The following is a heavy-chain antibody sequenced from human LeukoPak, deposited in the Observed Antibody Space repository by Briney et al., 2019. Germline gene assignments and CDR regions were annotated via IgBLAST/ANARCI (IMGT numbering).Heavy chain of an antibody. V-gene: IGHV3-20*04. D-gene: IGHD2-15*01. CDR3: ARARGYCSGGSCYVDY. J-gene: IGHJ4*02. CDR2: INWNGGST. CDR1: GFTFDDYG. Sequence: GGSLRLSCAASGFTFDDYGMSWVRQAPGKGLEWVSGINWNGGSTGYADSVKGRFTISRDNAKNSLYLQMNSLRAEDTALYYCARARGYCSGGSCYVDYWGQGTLVTVSS.